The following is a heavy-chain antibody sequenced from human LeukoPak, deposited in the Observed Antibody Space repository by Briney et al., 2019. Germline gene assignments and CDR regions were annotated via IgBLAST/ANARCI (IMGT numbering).Heavy chain of an antibody. D-gene: IGHD3-10*01. CDR1: GYTFTSYG. V-gene: IGHV1-18*01. Sequence: ASVKVSCKASGYTFTSYGISWVRQAPGQGLEWMGWSSAYNGNTNYAQKLQGRVTMTTDTSTSTAYMELRSLRSDDTAVYYCARDRVLWFGDRYYYYYGMDVWGQGTTVTVSS. CDR2: SSAYNGNT. J-gene: IGHJ6*02. CDR3: ARDRVLWFGDRYYYYYGMDV.